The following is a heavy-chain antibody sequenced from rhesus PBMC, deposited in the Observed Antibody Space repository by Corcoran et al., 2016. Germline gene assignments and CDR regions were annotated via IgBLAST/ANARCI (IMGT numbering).Heavy chain of an antibody. V-gene: IGHV4-122*02. J-gene: IGHJ2*01. CDR3: ARMNTVYWYFDL. CDR2: ITDNGRT. D-gene: IGHD4-23*01. CDR1: GGSISSGYYY. Sequence: QVQLQESGPGLVKPSETLSLTCAVSGGSISSGYYYWSWIRKPPGKGLEWIGYITDNGRTTYNPSLKSRVTISRDTSKNQFSLKLSSVTAADTAVYYCARMNTVYWYFDLWGPGTPITISS.